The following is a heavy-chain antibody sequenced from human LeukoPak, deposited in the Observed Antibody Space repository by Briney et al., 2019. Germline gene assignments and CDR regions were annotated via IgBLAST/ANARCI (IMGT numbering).Heavy chain of an antibody. Sequence: GGSLRLSCAASGFTFSSYGMHWVRQAPGKGLEWGAFIRYDGSNKYYADYVKGRFTIARDNSKNTLYLQMNSLRAEDTAVYYCAKDRGRGYYLLDYWGQGTLVTVSS. J-gene: IGHJ4*02. CDR3: AKDRGRGYYLLDY. CDR1: GFTFSSYG. D-gene: IGHD3-10*01. CDR2: IRYDGSNK. V-gene: IGHV3-30*02.